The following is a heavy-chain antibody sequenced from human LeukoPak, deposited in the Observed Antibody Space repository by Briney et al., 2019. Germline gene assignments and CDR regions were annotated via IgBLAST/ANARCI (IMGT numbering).Heavy chain of an antibody. D-gene: IGHD2-15*01. CDR1: GFTFSNYD. V-gene: IGHV3-20*04. CDR2: INWNGGST. CDR3: ARTYCSGGSCFPVLYFDY. J-gene: IGHJ4*02. Sequence: GGSLRLSCAASGFTFSNYDINWVRQAPGKGLEWVSGINWNGGSTGYADSVKGRFTISRDNAKNSLYLQMNSLRAEDTALYYCARTYCSGGSCFPVLYFDYWGQGTLVTVSS.